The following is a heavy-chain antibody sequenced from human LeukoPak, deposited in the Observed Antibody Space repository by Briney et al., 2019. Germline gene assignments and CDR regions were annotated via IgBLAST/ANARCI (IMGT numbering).Heavy chain of an antibody. Sequence: GGSLRLSCAASGFTFDDYGMSWVRQAPGKGLEWVSAISGSGGSTYYADSVKGRFTISRDNSKNTLYLQMNSLRAEDTAVYYCAKDFTIIGARDAFDIWGQGTMVTVSS. CDR3: AKDFTIIGARDAFDI. V-gene: IGHV3-23*01. CDR1: GFTFDDYG. CDR2: ISGSGGST. J-gene: IGHJ3*02. D-gene: IGHD2/OR15-2a*01.